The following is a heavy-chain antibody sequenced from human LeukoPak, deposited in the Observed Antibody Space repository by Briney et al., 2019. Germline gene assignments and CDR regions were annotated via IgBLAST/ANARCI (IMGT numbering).Heavy chain of an antibody. CDR3: TRDGVRGMYDHGHFDH. CDR2: IDQVGYEK. D-gene: IGHD3-10*01. V-gene: IGHV3-7*01. CDR1: GFTFSSYW. Sequence: PWGSLRLSCAASGFTFSSYWMSWVRQIPGKGLEWVANIDQVGYEKYYVDSVKGRFSISRDNAKNSLYLEMNGLRDGDTAVYYCTRDGVRGMYDHGHFDHWGQGTLVTVSS. J-gene: IGHJ4*02.